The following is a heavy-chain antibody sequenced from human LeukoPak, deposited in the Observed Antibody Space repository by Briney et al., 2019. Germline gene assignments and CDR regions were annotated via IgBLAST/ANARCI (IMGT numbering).Heavy chain of an antibody. J-gene: IGHJ4*02. D-gene: IGHD3-22*01. CDR3: AKDDYYDSSGPHN. CDR1: GFTFSSYA. CDR2: ISGSGGST. Sequence: GGSLRLSCAASGFTFSSYAMSWVRQAPGKGLEWVSAISGSGGSTYYADSVKGRFTISRDNSKNALYLQMNSLRAEDTAVYYCAKDDYYDSSGPHNWGQGTLVTVSS. V-gene: IGHV3-23*01.